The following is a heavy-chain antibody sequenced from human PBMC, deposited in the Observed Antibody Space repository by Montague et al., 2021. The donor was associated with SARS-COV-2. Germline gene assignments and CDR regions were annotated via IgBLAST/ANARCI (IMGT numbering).Heavy chain of an antibody. J-gene: IGHJ4*02. D-gene: IGHD3-3*01. Sequence: SETLSLTCTVSGGSISSYYWSWIRQPPGKGLEWIGYIYYSGSTNXNPSLKSRVTISADTSKNQLSLKLSSVTAADTAVYYCARAPVAHITIFGVVTSFDYWGQGTLVTVSS. V-gene: IGHV4-59*01. CDR2: IYYSGST. CDR3: ARAPVAHITIFGVVTSFDY. CDR1: GGSISSYY.